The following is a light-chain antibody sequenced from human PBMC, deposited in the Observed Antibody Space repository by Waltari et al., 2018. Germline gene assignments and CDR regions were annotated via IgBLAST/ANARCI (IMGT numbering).Light chain of an antibody. CDR1: RLEDKY. Sequence: SYEVTQPPSVSVSPGQTATITCSGERLEDKYTSWYQQKPGQSPVLVIYQDTKRPSGIPERFSDSNSENSATLTISGTQAMDEADYYCQAWDSSTEVFGGGTRLTVL. V-gene: IGLV3-1*01. CDR2: QDT. CDR3: QAWDSSTEV. J-gene: IGLJ2*01.